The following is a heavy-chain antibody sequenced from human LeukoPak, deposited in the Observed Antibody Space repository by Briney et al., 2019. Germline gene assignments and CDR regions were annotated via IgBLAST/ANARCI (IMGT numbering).Heavy chain of an antibody. D-gene: IGHD4-17*01. CDR1: EFDFSSHA. CDR2: ISGSKT. V-gene: IGHV3-23*01. J-gene: IGHJ4*02. Sequence: PGGSLRLSCAASEFDFSSHAMTWVRQAPGKGLEWVSAISGSKTYYADSVKGRFTISRDNSKNTLYLQMNSLRAEDTAVYYCANEIRPNDYWGQGTQVTVSS. CDR3: ANEIRPNDY.